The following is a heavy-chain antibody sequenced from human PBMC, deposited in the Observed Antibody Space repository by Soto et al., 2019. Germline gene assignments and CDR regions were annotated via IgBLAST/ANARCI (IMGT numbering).Heavy chain of an antibody. CDR3: AKDSDWLHRC. D-gene: IGHD5-12*01. CDR1: VFTFNNYA. Sequence: GGSLRLSCAASVFTFNNYAMSWVRQAPGKWLEWFSAVSDSGCSTXXADSVKGRXTISRYNSKNTXYLQMXSLRAEDTALYYCAKDSDWLHRCWRQGTLVTVSS. V-gene: IGHV3-23*01. J-gene: IGHJ4*02. CDR2: VSDSGCST.